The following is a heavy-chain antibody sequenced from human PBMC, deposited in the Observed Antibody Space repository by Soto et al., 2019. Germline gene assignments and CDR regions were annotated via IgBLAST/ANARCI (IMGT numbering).Heavy chain of an antibody. V-gene: IGHV5-51*01. J-gene: IGHJ6*02. CDR1: GYSFTSYW. CDR3: ARAPYDILTGYYPYYYYYYGMDV. D-gene: IGHD3-9*01. CDR2: IYPGDSDT. Sequence: GESLKISCQGSGYSFTSYWIGWVRQMPGKGLEWMGIIYPGDSDTRYSPSFQGQVTISADKSISTAYLQWSSLKASDTAMYYCARAPYDILTGYYPYYYYYYGMDVWGQGTTVTVSS.